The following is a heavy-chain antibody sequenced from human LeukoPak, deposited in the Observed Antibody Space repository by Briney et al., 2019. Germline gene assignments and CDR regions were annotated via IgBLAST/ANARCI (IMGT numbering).Heavy chain of an antibody. J-gene: IGHJ6*02. V-gene: IGHV4-59*01. CDR3: ARERGHLDYSSGWSPGGLNYYGMDV. CDR2: NYYSGRT. D-gene: IGHD6-19*01. Sequence: AETLSLTCTVSGGSISGYYWSWLRQSPGKGLEWIGYNYYSGRTSIYPSLESRVTISVDTSKNQFSLNLSSVTAADTALYYCARERGHLDYSSGWSPGGLNYYGMDVWGQGTTVTVSS. CDR1: GGSISGYY.